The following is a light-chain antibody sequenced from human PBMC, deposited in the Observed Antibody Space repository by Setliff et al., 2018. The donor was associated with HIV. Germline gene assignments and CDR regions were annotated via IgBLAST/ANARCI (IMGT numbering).Light chain of an antibody. CDR1: SSDVGGYDS. J-gene: IGLJ1*01. V-gene: IGLV2-14*03. CDR2: DVS. CDR3: GAYTTSSTQI. Sequence: QSALAQPASVSGSPGQSITISCTGTSSDVGGYDSVSWYQHHPGKVPKLILYDVSNRPSGISNRFSGSKSGNTASLTISGLQAEDEADYYCGAYTTSSTQILGTGTKVTVL.